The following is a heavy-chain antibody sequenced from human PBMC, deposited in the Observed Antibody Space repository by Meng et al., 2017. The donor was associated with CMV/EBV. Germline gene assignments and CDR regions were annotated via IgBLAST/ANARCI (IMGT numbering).Heavy chain of an antibody. V-gene: IGHV4-39*07. CDR2: IYYSGST. CDR1: GGSISSSSYY. J-gene: IGHJ4*02. D-gene: IGHD6-19*01. Sequence: SETLSLTCTVSGGSISSSSYYWGWIRQPPGKGLEWIGSIYYSGSTYYNPSLKSRATISVDTSKNQFSLKLSSVTAADTAVYYCARAVGGSGWYYFDYWGQGTLVTVSS. CDR3: ARAVGGSGWYYFDY.